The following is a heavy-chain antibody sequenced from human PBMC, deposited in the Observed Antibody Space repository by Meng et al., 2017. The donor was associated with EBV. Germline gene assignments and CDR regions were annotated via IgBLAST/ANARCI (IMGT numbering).Heavy chain of an antibody. CDR3: ARVGIAVAGTGDY. Sequence: QGQLVQSGAEVKKPGASVKVSCKASGYTFTGYYMHWVRQAPGQGLEWMGRINPNSGGTNYAQKFQGRVTMTRDTSISTAYMELSRLRSDNTAVYYCARVGIAVAGTGDYWGQGTLVTVSS. CDR1: GYTFTGYY. CDR2: INPNSGGT. D-gene: IGHD6-19*01. J-gene: IGHJ4*02. V-gene: IGHV1-2*06.